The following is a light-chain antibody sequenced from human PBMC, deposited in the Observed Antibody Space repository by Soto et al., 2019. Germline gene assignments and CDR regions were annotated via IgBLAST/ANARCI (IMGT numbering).Light chain of an antibody. V-gene: IGKV1-8*01. CDR1: QGISSY. CDR2: AAS. J-gene: IGKJ1*01. Sequence: AIRMTQSPSSLSASTGDRVTITCRASQGISSYFAWYQQKPGKAPKLMMYAASTLQSGVPSRFSGSGSGTDITLTISCPQSEDSATYLCQQYDSYPQTFGQGTKVEIK. CDR3: QQYDSYPQT.